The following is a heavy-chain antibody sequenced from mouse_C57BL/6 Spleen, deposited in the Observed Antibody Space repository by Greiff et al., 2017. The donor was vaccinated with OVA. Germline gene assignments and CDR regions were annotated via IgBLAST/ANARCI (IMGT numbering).Heavy chain of an antibody. V-gene: IGHV1-50*01. D-gene: IGHD1-1*01. CDR2: IDPSDSYT. CDR1: GYTFTSYW. CDR3: ARHYYGSSYGFAY. J-gene: IGHJ3*01. Sequence: VQLQQPGAELVKPGASVKLSCKASGYTFTSYWMQWVKQRPGQGLEWIGGIDPSDSYTTYNQKFKGKATLTVDTSSSTAYMQLSSLTSEDSAVYYCARHYYGSSYGFAYWGQGTLVTVSA.